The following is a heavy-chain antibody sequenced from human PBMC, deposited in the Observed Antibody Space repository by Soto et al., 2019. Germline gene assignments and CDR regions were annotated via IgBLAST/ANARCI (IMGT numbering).Heavy chain of an antibody. V-gene: IGHV4-39*01. J-gene: IGHJ4*02. CDR2: IFFRGST. CDR1: AAAISSSSSY. Sequence: ETLSPASTVSAAAISSSSSYFYCIRQRPWRGLEGIGRIFFRGSTYYNPSPKSRVTISVDTSKNPFSLKLSAVTAADRTVDSCARHGVAYSYGYCVPYYFDYWGQGTLVTVSS. CDR3: ARHGVAYSYGYCVPYYFDY. D-gene: IGHD5-18*01.